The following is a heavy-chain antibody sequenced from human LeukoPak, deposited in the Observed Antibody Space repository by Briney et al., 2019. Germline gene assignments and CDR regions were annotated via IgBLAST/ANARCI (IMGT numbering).Heavy chain of an antibody. CDR1: GFTFSSYG. V-gene: IGHV3-30*18. Sequence: PGRSLRLSCAASGFTFSSYGMHWVRQAPGKGLEWVAVISYDGSNKYYADSVKGRFTISRDNSKNTLYLQMNSLRAEDTAVYYCAKDTLEDDSSGYYWGQGTLVTVSS. CDR3: AKDTLEDDSSGYY. CDR2: ISYDGSNK. D-gene: IGHD3-22*01. J-gene: IGHJ4*02.